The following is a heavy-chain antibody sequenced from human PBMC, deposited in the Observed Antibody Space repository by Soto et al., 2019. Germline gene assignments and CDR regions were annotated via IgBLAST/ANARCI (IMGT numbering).Heavy chain of an antibody. Sequence: QVQLVQSGAEVKKPGSSVKVSCRASGVTLNDYAISRVRQAPGQGLEWMGGIIPLSASAKLAQKFQGRVTITADKSTRTAYMELTSVRSEDTAVYYCATGLLAAAPLNYWGQGTLVTVSS. D-gene: IGHD6-13*01. V-gene: IGHV1-69*06. CDR3: ATGLLAAAPLNY. CDR2: IIPLSASA. J-gene: IGHJ4*02. CDR1: GVTLNDYA.